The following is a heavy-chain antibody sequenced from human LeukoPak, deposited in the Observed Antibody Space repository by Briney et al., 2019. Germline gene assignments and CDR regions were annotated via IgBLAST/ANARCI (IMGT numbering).Heavy chain of an antibody. CDR1: GGSISTYY. CDR3: ARSSDPLYNWFDP. Sequence: SETLSLTCTASGGSISTYYWSWIRQPPGKGLEWIGYIHYSGSTNYNPSLKSRVTISVDTSKNQFSLKLSSVTAADTAVYYCARSSDPLYNWFDPWGQGTLVTVSS. CDR2: IHYSGST. D-gene: IGHD3-10*01. J-gene: IGHJ5*02. V-gene: IGHV4-59*08.